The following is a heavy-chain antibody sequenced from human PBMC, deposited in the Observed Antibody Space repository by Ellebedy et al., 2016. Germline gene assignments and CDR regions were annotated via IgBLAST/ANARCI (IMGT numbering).Heavy chain of an antibody. CDR2: ITGDGVNT. Sequence: GGSLRLSXAASGFTFRNSFSNYAMSWVRQAPGKGLEWVSIITGDGVNTAYADSVQGRFTISRDNAKNALYLQMNSLRVEDTAVYYCAKDPYCSSSDCYLLNPWGQGTLVTVSS. D-gene: IGHD2-2*01. CDR3: AKDPYCSSSDCYLLNP. J-gene: IGHJ5*02. CDR1: GFTFRNSFSNYA. V-gene: IGHV3-23*01.